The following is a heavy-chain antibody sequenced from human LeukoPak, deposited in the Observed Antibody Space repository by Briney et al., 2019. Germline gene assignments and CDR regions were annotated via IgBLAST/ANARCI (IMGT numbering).Heavy chain of an antibody. CDR1: GFTFSSYG. V-gene: IGHV3-23*01. CDR2: ISGSGGSA. Sequence: PGGSLRLSCAASGFTFSSYGMSWVRQAPGKGLEWVSAISGSGGSAYYADSVKGRFTISRDNSKNTLYLQMNSLRAEDTAVYYCAKADEIYDILTGYYRGPLDYWGQGTLVTVSS. CDR3: AKADEIYDILTGYYRGPLDY. J-gene: IGHJ4*02. D-gene: IGHD3-9*01.